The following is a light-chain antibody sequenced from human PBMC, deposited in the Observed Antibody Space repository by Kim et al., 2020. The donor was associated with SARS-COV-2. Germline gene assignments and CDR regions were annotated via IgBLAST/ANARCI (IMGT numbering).Light chain of an antibody. CDR3: SSFTTSTTLV. CDR1: SSDVGSYNR. J-gene: IGLJ2*01. Sequence: QSALTQPPSVSGSPGQSVTISCTGSSSDVGSYNRVSWYLQPPGTAPKLIIYEVYNRPSGVPDRLSGSRSGSTASLTISGLQAQDEGDYYCSSFTTSTTLVFGGGTQLTVL. CDR2: EVY. V-gene: IGLV2-18*02.